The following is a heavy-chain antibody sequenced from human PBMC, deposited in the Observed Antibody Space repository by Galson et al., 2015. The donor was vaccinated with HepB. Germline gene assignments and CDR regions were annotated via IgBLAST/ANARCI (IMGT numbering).Heavy chain of an antibody. CDR3: AQRGHITIFGVAPPFDP. V-gene: IGHV1-69*13. D-gene: IGHD3-3*01. J-gene: IGHJ5*02. CDR2: IIPIFGTA. CDR1: GGTFSSYA. Sequence: SVKVSCKASGGTFSSYAISWVRQAPGQGLEWMGGIIPIFGTANYAQKFQGRVTITADESTSTAYMELSSLRSEDTAVYYCAQRGHITIFGVAPPFDPWGQGTLVTVSS.